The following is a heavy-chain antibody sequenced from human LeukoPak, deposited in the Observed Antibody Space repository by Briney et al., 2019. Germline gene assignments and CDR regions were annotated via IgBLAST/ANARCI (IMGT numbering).Heavy chain of an antibody. Sequence: SETLSLTSAVYGGSFCGYYWSWIRQRPGKGLEWIGEINHSGSTDYNPSLKSRVTISVDTSKNQFSLKLSSVAAADTAVYYCARGYFEYWGQGTLVTVSS. CDR1: GGSFCGYY. J-gene: IGHJ4*02. CDR3: ARGYFEY. V-gene: IGHV4-34*01. CDR2: INHSGST.